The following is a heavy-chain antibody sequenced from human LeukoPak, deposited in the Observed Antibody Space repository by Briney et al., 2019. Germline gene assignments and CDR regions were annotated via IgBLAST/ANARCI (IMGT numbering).Heavy chain of an antibody. CDR3: ARLPESGGYYDAFDI. V-gene: IGHV4-59*08. Sequence: PSETLSLTCTVCGGSMSRHYWSWIRQTPGKGLEWIGYVHDSGSTKYKSSLKSRVTVSLDRSKNRVSLQLRSVTATDTAVYYCARLPESGGYYDAFDIWGQGTMVTVSS. J-gene: IGHJ3*02. CDR2: VHDSGST. CDR1: GGSMSRHY. D-gene: IGHD3-22*01.